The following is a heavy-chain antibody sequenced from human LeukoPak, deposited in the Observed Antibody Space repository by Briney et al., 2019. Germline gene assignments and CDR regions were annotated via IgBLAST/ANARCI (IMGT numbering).Heavy chain of an antibody. D-gene: IGHD2-21*01. Sequence: GGSLRLSCAASGFTFSSSWMSWVRQAPGKGLEWAANINQDGREIYYVDSVKGRFTISRDNAKNSLYLQMNSLRAEDTAVYYCARDRDSYRSLDYWGQGTLVTVSS. J-gene: IGHJ4*02. CDR1: GFTFSSSW. CDR3: ARDRDSYRSLDY. V-gene: IGHV3-7*01. CDR2: INQDGREI.